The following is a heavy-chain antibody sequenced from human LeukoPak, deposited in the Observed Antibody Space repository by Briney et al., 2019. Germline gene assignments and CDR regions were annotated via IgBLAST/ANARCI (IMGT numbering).Heavy chain of an antibody. V-gene: IGHV4-30-4*08. Sequence: SQTLSLTCTVSGGSISSGGYYWSWIRQPPGKCLLWLGYIYYSGSTSYNPSLKSRVTISVDTSKNQFSLKLSSVTAADTAVYYCASQTAYYYDSSGYLDYWGQGTLVTVSS. J-gene: IGHJ4*02. CDR3: ASQTAYYYDSSGYLDY. CDR1: GGSISSGGYY. D-gene: IGHD3-22*01. CDR2: IYYSGST.